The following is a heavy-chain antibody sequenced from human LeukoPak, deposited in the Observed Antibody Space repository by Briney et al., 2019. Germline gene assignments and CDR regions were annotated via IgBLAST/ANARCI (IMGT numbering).Heavy chain of an antibody. D-gene: IGHD3-10*01. Sequence: GGSLRLSCAASGFTFSSYEMNWVRQAPGKGLEWVGRIRSKANSYATAYAASVKGRFTISRDDSKNTAYLQMNSLKTEDTAVYYCTRRSFDFGELDWGQGTLVTVSS. CDR2: IRSKANSYAT. J-gene: IGHJ4*02. CDR1: GFTFSSYE. V-gene: IGHV3-73*01. CDR3: TRRSFDFGELD.